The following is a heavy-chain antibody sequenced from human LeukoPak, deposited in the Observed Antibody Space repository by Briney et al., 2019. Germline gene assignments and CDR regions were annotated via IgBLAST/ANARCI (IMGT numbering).Heavy chain of an antibody. CDR3: ARGQKIRFGELFFDF. J-gene: IGHJ4*02. D-gene: IGHD3-10*01. V-gene: IGHV3-53*01. CDR1: GFTFSNYA. Sequence: GGSLRLSCAASGFTFSNYAMRWVRQAPGKGLEWVSGMFSGDSTYYADSMKGRFTISSDNSKNTLFLHMNSLRAEDTAVYYCARGQKIRFGELFFDFWGQGTLVTVSS. CDR2: MFSGDST.